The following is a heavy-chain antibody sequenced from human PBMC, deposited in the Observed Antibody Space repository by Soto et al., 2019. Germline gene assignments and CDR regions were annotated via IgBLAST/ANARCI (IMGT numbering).Heavy chain of an antibody. Sequence: QVQLVQSGAEVKKPGASVKVSCKASGYTFTSYGISWVRQTPGPGLEWMGWISAYNGNTNYAQKLQGRVTMTTDTSTSTAYMELRSLRSDDTAVYYCARLLPCPLEWLLCGYYFDYWGQGTLVTVSS. V-gene: IGHV1-18*01. CDR1: GYTFTSYG. CDR2: ISAYNGNT. D-gene: IGHD3-3*01. CDR3: ARLLPCPLEWLLCGYYFDY. J-gene: IGHJ4*02.